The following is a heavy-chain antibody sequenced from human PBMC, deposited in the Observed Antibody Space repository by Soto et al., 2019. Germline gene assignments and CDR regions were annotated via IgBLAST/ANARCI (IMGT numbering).Heavy chain of an antibody. V-gene: IGHV3-30*03. D-gene: IGHD2-15*01. CDR1: GFTFSNYG. CDR2: ISHHGSDK. CDR3: VRDRNVPQSSD. J-gene: IGHJ4*02. Sequence: QVQLVESGGGVVQPGRSLRLSCAASGFTFSNYGMHWVRQAPGRGLEWVATISHHGSDKFYADSVKGRFTISRDDSKNTLYVQMNSLRVEDTAVYYCVRDRNVPQSSDWGQGTLVTVSS.